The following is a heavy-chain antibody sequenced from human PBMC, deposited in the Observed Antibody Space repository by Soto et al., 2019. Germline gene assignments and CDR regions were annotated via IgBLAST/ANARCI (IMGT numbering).Heavy chain of an antibody. V-gene: IGHV4-39*01. Sequence: ASETLSLTCTVSGASMTSSSYYWGCVRQPPGLGLEWIGTIYYNGSTYYSPSLKSRVTISVDTSKNHFSLSLRSVTAADTAMYFCAMSTVTHPDYFAFWGQGALVTVSS. J-gene: IGHJ4*02. CDR3: AMSTVTHPDYFAF. CDR2: IYYNGST. CDR1: GASMTSSSYY. D-gene: IGHD4-17*01.